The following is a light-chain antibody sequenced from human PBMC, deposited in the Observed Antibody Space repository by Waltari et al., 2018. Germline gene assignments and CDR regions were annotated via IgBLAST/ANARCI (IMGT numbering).Light chain of an antibody. V-gene: IGKV3-20*01. CDR3: QHHVRLPAT. Sequence: IVLTQSPGTLSLSPGERATLSCRASQSVNTYLAWYQQKPGQAPRLLIYGAYTRAAGSPDRFSGSGSGTDFSLTISRLEAEDFAVYYCQHHVRLPATFGQGTKVEIK. CDR1: QSVNTY. J-gene: IGKJ1*01. CDR2: GAY.